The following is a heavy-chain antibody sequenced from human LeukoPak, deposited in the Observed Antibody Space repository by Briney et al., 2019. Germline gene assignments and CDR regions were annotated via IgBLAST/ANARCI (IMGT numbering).Heavy chain of an antibody. CDR2: IHYSGST. CDR1: SGSISSYY. V-gene: IGHV4-59*12. Sequence: PSETLSLTCIVSSGSISSYYWSWIRQPPGKGLEWIGYIHYSGSTYYNPSLKSRVTISVDTSKNQFSLKLSSVTVADTAVYYCARVRYCSSTSCYTSRFDPWGQGTLVTVSS. D-gene: IGHD2-2*02. J-gene: IGHJ5*02. CDR3: ARVRYCSSTSCYTSRFDP.